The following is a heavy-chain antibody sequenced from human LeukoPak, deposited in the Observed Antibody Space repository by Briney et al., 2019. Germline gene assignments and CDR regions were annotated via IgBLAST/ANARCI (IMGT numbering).Heavy chain of an antibody. Sequence: SETLSLTCGVYGGSFSGDYWNCIRQPPGQGLEWIAEINHGGSTNCNPSLKSRVTISVDTSKNHLSLKLTSVTAADTAVYYCARSSGRYGGEAFDIWGQGTMVTVSS. V-gene: IGHV4-34*01. D-gene: IGHD1-26*01. J-gene: IGHJ3*02. CDR3: ARSSGRYGGEAFDI. CDR1: GGSFSGDY. CDR2: INHGGST.